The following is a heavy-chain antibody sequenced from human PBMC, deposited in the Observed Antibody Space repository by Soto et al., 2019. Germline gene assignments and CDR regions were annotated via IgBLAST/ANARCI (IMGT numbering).Heavy chain of an antibody. V-gene: IGHV4-31*03. CDR3: AISFGVAAAGPFDD. CDR2: IYYSGST. CDR1: GGSISSGGYY. J-gene: IGHJ4*02. D-gene: IGHD6-13*01. Sequence: PSETLSLTCTVSGGSISSGGYYWSWIRQHPGKGLEWIGYIYYSGSTYYNPSLKSRVTISVDTSKNQFSLKLSSVTAADTAVYYCAISFGVAAAGPFDDWGQGTLVTVSS.